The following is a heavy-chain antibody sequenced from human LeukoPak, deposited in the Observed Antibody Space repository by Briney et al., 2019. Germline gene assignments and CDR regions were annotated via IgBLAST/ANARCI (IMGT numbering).Heavy chain of an antibody. V-gene: IGHV4-34*01. CDR3: AREPIAARLASYFDY. D-gene: IGHD6-6*01. J-gene: IGHJ4*02. Sequence: PSETLSLTCAVYGGSFSGYYWSWIRQPPGKGLEWIGEINHSGSTNYNPSLKSRVTISVDTSKNQFSLKLSSVTAADTAVYYCAREPIAARLASYFDYWGQGTLVTVSS. CDR2: INHSGST. CDR1: GGSFSGYY.